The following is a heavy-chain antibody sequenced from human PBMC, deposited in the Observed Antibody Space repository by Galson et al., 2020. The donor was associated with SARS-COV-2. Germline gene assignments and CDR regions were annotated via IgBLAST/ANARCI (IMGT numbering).Heavy chain of an antibody. CDR2: IYHSGST. J-gene: IGHJ2*01. V-gene: IGHV4-30-2*01. CDR1: GGSISSGGYS. Sequence: SETLSLTCAVSGGSISSGGYSWSWIRQPPGKGLEWIGYIYHSGSTYYNPSLKSRVTISVDRSKNQFSLKLSSVTAADTAVYYCARVGRSGYCSSTSCTNWYFDLWGRGTLVTVSS. D-gene: IGHD2-2*01. CDR3: ARVGRSGYCSSTSCTNWYFDL.